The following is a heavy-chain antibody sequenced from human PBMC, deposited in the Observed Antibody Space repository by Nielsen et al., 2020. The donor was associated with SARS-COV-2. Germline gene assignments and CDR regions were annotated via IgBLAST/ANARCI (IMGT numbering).Heavy chain of an antibody. CDR3: SPFDY. V-gene: IGHV3-64D*06. CDR1: GFTFSDYA. CDR2: IGNDGRST. J-gene: IGHJ4*02. Sequence: GESLKISCSASGFTFSDYAMHWVRQAPGKRLEYASAIGNDGRSTYYTDSVKGRFTISRDNSKNTLYLQMSSLRVEDTAVYYCSPFDYWGQGILVTVSS.